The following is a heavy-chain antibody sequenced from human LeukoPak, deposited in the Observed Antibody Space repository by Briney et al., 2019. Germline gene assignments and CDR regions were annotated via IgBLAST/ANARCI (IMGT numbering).Heavy chain of an antibody. V-gene: IGHV3-48*03. CDR2: ISSSGSTI. CDR1: GFTFSSYE. CDR3: ARGNLLLARPDSGTYYETLDY. D-gene: IGHD1-26*01. J-gene: IGHJ4*02. Sequence: GGSLRLSCAASGFTFSSYEMNWVRQAPGKGLEWVSYISSSGSTIYYADSVKGRFTISRDNAKNSLYLQMNSLRAEDTAVYYCARGNLLLARPDSGTYYETLDYWGQGTLVTVSS.